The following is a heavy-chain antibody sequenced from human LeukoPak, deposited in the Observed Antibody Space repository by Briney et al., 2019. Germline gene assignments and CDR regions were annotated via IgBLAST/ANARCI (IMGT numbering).Heavy chain of an antibody. CDR3: ARGIPWMITFGGVIVPTYNWFAP. V-gene: IGHV1-8*03. Sequence: ASVKVSCKASGYTITSYDINWVRQATGQGLESIGWMNPNGGDTGYAQKFQGRVTITRNTSISTAYMELSSLRSEDTAVYYCARGIPWMITFGGVIVPTYNWFAPWSQGTLVTVSS. CDR2: MNPNGGDT. CDR1: GYTITSYD. J-gene: IGHJ5*02. D-gene: IGHD3-16*02.